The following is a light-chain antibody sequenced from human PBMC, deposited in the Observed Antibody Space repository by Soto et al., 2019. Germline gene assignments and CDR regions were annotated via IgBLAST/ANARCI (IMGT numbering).Light chain of an antibody. CDR1: SSYVGGYNY. V-gene: IGLV2-14*01. Sequence: QSVLTQPASVSGSPGQSITISCTGTSSYVGGYNYVSWYQQHPGKAPKLMIYEVSNRPSGVSNRFSGSKSGNTASLTISGLQAEDEADYYCSSYTSSSTVFGGGTQLTVL. CDR3: SSYTSSSTV. J-gene: IGLJ3*02. CDR2: EVS.